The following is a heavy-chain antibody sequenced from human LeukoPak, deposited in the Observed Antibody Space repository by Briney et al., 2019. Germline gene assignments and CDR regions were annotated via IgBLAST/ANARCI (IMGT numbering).Heavy chain of an antibody. CDR2: INSDGSST. Sequence: GGSLRLSCAASGNYWMHWVRQAPGKGLVWVSHINSDGSSTSYADSVKGRFTISRDNAKNIVYLQMNSLRVEDTAIYYCPQADFQHWGQGTLVTVSS. J-gene: IGHJ1*01. CDR1: GNYW. CDR3: PQADFQH. V-gene: IGHV3-74*01.